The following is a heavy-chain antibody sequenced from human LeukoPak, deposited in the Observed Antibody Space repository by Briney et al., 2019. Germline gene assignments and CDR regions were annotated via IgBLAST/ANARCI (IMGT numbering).Heavy chain of an antibody. Sequence: ASVTVSFKSSGYTFIGCYMFWVRQAPGQGLEWMGWINPNTGATKYGQNFQGRVTLTRDTSIRTTFMELSSLRSDDTAFYYCARDERFCNGDNHYPDLGYWGQGTLVTVSS. J-gene: IGHJ4*02. V-gene: IGHV1-2*02. CDR1: GYTFIGCY. D-gene: IGHD2-15*01. CDR3: ARDERFCNGDNHYPDLGY. CDR2: INPNTGAT.